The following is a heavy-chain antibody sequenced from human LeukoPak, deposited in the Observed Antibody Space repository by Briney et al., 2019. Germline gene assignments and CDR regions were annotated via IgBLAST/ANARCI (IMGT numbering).Heavy chain of an antibody. J-gene: IGHJ4*02. CDR2: ISSSSSYI. D-gene: IGHD2-15*01. CDR3: AMDIVAVVAAAFDY. V-gene: IGHV3-21*01. CDR1: GFTFSSYS. Sequence: PGGSLRLSCAASGFTFSSYSMNWVRQAPGKGLEWVSSISSSSSYIYYADSVKGRFTISRDNAKNSLYLQMNSLRAEDTAVYYCAMDIVAVVAAAFDYWGQGTLVTVSS.